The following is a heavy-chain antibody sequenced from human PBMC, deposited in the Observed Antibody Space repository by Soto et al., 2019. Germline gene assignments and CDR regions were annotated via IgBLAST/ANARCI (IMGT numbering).Heavy chain of an antibody. V-gene: IGHV3-30*18. CDR3: AKLPAAAILGFDY. CDR2: ISYDGSNK. J-gene: IGHJ4*02. D-gene: IGHD2-2*01. CDR1: GFTFSSYC. Sequence: GGSLRLSCAASGFTFSSYCMHWVRQAPGKGLEWVAVISYDGSNKYYADSVKGRFTISRDNSKNTLYLQMNSLRAEDTAVYYCAKLPAAAILGFDYWGQGTLVTVSS.